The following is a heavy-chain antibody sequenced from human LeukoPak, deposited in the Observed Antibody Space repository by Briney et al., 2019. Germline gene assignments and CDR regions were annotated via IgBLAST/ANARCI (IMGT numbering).Heavy chain of an antibody. J-gene: IGHJ4*02. CDR2: ISAYNDNA. D-gene: IGHD7-27*01. V-gene: IGHV1-18*01. CDR1: GYSFTNYG. Sequence: ASVKVSCKASGYSFTNYGISWVRQAPGQGLEWMGWISAYNDNAHYAQGLEGRVTMTSETSTRTAYMELRSLISDDTAVYYCARSTLGIEFDYWGQGSLVTVPS. CDR3: ARSTLGIEFDY.